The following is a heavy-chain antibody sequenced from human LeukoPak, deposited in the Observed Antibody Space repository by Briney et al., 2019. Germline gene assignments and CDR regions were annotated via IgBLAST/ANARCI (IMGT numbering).Heavy chain of an antibody. CDR2: ISAYNGAT. V-gene: IGHV1-18*01. CDR3: AREATSISDKPVYYYDSSGYYFLY. Sequence: ASVKVSCKASGYSFTSYGISWVRPAPGQGLEWMGWISAYNGATNHAHGFQGRVTMTTDTPTTTAYMELRSLRSDDTAVYYCAREATSISDKPVYYYDSSGYYFLYWGQGTLVTVSS. J-gene: IGHJ4*02. CDR1: GYSFTSYG. D-gene: IGHD3-22*01.